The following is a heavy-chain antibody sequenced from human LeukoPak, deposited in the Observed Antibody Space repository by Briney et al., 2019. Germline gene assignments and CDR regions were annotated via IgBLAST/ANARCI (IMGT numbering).Heavy chain of an antibody. D-gene: IGHD2-2*01. CDR2: IKPDGGEK. J-gene: IGHJ4*02. Sequence: GGSLRLSCTASGFTFTTYWMSWVRQAPGKGLEWVANIKPDGGEKYYVDSVKGRFTISRDNAKNSVYLQMNSLRAEDTAVYYCARVDCDATSCYWGIIYWGQGTLVTVSS. V-gene: IGHV3-7*01. CDR3: ARVDCDATSCYWGIIY. CDR1: GFTFTTYW.